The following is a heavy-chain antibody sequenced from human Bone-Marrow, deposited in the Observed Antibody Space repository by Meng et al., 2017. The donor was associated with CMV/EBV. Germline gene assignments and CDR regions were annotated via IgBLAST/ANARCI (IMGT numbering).Heavy chain of an antibody. V-gene: IGHV4-34*01. J-gene: IGHJ4*02. D-gene: IGHD6-13*01. CDR3: ARSGYSSSWYGL. Sequence: SETLSLTCAVYGGSFSGYYWSWIRQPPGKGLEWIGEINHSGSTNYNPSLKSRVTISVDTSKNQFSLKLSSVTAADTAVYYCARSGYSSSWYGLWGQGTLVTVSS. CDR1: GGSFSGYY. CDR2: INHSGST.